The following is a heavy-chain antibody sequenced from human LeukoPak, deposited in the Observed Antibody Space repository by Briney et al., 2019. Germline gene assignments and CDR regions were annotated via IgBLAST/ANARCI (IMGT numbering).Heavy chain of an antibody. CDR3: AKDHVVVVAQEGWFDP. D-gene: IGHD2-15*01. CDR1: GFTFSNYG. V-gene: IGHV3-7*01. CDR2: IKQDGSEK. J-gene: IGHJ5*02. Sequence: GGSLRLSCAASGFTFSNYGMSWVRQAPGKGLEWVASIKQDGSEKFYVDSVKGRFTISRDNAKNSLYLQMNSLRAEDTAVYYCAKDHVVVVAQEGWFDPWGQGTLVTVSS.